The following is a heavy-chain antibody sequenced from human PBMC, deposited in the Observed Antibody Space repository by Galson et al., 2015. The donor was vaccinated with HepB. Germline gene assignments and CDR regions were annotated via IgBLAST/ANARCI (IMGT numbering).Heavy chain of an antibody. V-gene: IGHV3-72*01. D-gene: IGHD3-22*01. Sequence: SLRLSCAASGLMFSDHDMDWVRQAPGKGLEWVGHTGNRAKSYSTEYVASVKGRFTISRDDSKKSVYLQMNSLKMEDTAVYYCARRRYYDTSGYYSYGFDIWGQGTMVTVSS. CDR2: TGNRAKSYST. CDR1: GLMFSDHD. J-gene: IGHJ3*02. CDR3: ARRRYYDTSGYYSYGFDI.